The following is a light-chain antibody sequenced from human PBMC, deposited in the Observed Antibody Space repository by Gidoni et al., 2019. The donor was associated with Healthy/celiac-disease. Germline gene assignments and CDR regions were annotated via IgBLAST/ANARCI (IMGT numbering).Light chain of an antibody. CDR3: QTWGTGIVV. CDR2: LNSDGSH. CDR1: SGHSSYA. V-gene: IGLV4-69*01. Sequence: QLVLTQSPSASASLGASVKLTCTLSSGHSSYAIAWHQQQPEKGPRYLMKLNSDGSHSKGDGIPDRGSGSSSGAERYLTSSSLQYEDEADYYCQTWGTGIVVFGGGTKLTVL. J-gene: IGLJ2*01.